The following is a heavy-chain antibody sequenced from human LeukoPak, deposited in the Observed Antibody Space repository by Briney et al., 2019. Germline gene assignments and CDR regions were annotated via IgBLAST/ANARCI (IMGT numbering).Heavy chain of an antibody. Sequence: SETLSLTCTVSGGSISSYYWSWIRQPPGEALQWIGYIFFSGNTNYNPSLRSRVTISVDTSKNQFSLKLSSVTAADTAVYYCARGLTNWGQGTLVTVSS. D-gene: IGHD3-9*01. CDR3: ARGLTN. V-gene: IGHV4-59*12. CDR2: IFFSGNT. J-gene: IGHJ4*02. CDR1: GGSISSYY.